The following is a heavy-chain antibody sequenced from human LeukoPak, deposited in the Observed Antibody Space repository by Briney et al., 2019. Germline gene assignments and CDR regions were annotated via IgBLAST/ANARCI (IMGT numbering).Heavy chain of an antibody. CDR2: INHSGST. Sequence: SETLSLTCAVYGGSFSGYYWSWIRQPPGKGLEWIGEINHSGSTNYNPSLKSRVTISVDTSKNQFSLKLSSVTAADTAVYYCATLGFAAAGKMGDYWGQGTLVTVSS. V-gene: IGHV4-34*01. J-gene: IGHJ4*02. CDR3: ATLGFAAAGKMGDY. D-gene: IGHD6-13*01. CDR1: GGSFSGYY.